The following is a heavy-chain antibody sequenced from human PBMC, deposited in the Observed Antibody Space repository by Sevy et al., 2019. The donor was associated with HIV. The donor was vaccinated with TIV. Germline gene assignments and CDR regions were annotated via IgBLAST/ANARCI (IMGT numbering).Heavy chain of an antibody. CDR2: IGSRGTTI. J-gene: IGHJ3*01. CDR3: ARGRDDLCAFDV. Sequence: GGSLRLSCAASGFTFSDYYMSWIRQAPGKGLELVAYIGSRGTTIYYADSVRGRFTISRDNAKNSLYLQINSLRAEDTALYYCARGRDDLCAFDVWGQGTMVTVSS. V-gene: IGHV3-11*01. CDR1: GFTFSDYY. D-gene: IGHD1-1*01.